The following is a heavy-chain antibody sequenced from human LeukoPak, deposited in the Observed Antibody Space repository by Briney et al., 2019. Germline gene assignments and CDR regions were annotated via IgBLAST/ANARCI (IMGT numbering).Heavy chain of an antibody. CDR1: GFTFSSYS. J-gene: IGHJ4*02. CDR3: AKRASSSWYRDY. Sequence: GGSLRLSCAASGFTFSSYSMNWVRQAPGKGLEWVSSISSSSSYIYYADSVKGRFTISRDNSKNTLYLQMNSLRAEDTAVYYCAKRASSSWYRDYWGQRTLVTVSS. D-gene: IGHD6-13*01. V-gene: IGHV3-21*01. CDR2: ISSSSSYI.